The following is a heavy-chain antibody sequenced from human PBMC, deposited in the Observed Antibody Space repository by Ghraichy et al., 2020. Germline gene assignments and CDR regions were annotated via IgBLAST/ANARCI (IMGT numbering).Heavy chain of an antibody. J-gene: IGHJ5*02. V-gene: IGHV4-34*01. D-gene: IGHD2-2*01. CDR1: GGSFSGYY. Sequence: SETLSLTCAVYGGSFSGYYWSWIRQPPGKGLEWIGEINHSGSTNYNPSLKSRVTISVDTSKNQFSLKLSSVTAADTAVYYCARRLKKVPAVLNWFDPWGQGTLVTVSS. CDR2: INHSGST. CDR3: ARRLKKVPAVLNWFDP.